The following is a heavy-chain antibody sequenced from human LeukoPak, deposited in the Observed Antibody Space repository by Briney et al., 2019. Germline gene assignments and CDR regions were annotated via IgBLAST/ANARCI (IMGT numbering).Heavy chain of an antibody. CDR1: GLTFSSYW. CDR3: SSTVTAAL. V-gene: IGHV3-74*01. J-gene: IGHJ4*02. Sequence: PGGSLRLSCAASGLTFSSYWMHWVSQAPGKGLVWVSRINGDGSSTIYADSVKGRFTISRDNAKNTLYLQMNGLRVDDTAVYYCSSTVTAALWGQGTLVTVSS. CDR2: INGDGSST. D-gene: IGHD2-21*02.